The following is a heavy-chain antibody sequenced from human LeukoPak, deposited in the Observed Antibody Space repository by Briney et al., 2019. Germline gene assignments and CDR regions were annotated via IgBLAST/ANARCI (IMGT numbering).Heavy chain of an antibody. Sequence: GASVKVSCKASGYTFTSYGITWVRQAPGRGLEWMGWISAYNGNTNYAQKLQGRVTMTTDTSTSTAYMELRSLRSDDTAVYYCARADIRAIASSGWYGFDFWGQGTLVTVSS. D-gene: IGHD6-19*01. J-gene: IGHJ4*02. CDR1: GYTFTSYG. V-gene: IGHV1-18*01. CDR3: ARADIRAIASSGWYGFDF. CDR2: ISAYNGNT.